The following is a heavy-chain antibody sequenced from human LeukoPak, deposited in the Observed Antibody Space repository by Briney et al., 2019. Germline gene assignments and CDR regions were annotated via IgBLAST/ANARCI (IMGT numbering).Heavy chain of an antibody. D-gene: IGHD6-19*01. J-gene: IGHJ6*02. CDR3: ARAQWLVPTSYYYYGMDV. CDR1: GFTFSSYA. V-gene: IGHV3-30-3*01. Sequence: GGSLRLSCAASGFTFSSYAMHWVRQAPGKGLEWVAVISYDGSNKYYADSVKGRFTISRDNSKNTLYLQMNSLRAEDTAVYYCARAQWLVPTSYYYYGMDVWGQGTTVTVSS. CDR2: ISYDGSNK.